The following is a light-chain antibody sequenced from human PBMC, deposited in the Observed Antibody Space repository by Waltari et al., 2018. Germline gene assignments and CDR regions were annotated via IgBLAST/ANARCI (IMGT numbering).Light chain of an antibody. Sequence: EIVLTQSPATLSLSPGERATLSCRASQSVSTYLAWYQQRPGQPPRPLIYDSSSRATGIPARFSGSGSETDFTLTISSLEPEDFAVYYCQQRYKWPLTFGGGSKVEI. J-gene: IGKJ4*01. CDR2: DSS. CDR3: QQRYKWPLT. CDR1: QSVSTY. V-gene: IGKV3-11*01.